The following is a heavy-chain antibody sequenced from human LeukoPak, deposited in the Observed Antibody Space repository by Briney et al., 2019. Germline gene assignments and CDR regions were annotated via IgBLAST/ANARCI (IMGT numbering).Heavy chain of an antibody. CDR2: INTNTGNP. CDR3: AREGGYYDSSGIRLFDY. D-gene: IGHD3-22*01. CDR1: GYTFTSYA. Sequence: GASVKVSCKASGYTFTSYAMNWVRQAPGQGLEWMGWINTNTGNPTYAQGFTGRFVFSLDTSVSTAYLQISSLKAEDTAVYYCAREGGYYDSSGIRLFDYWGQGTLVTVSS. J-gene: IGHJ4*02. V-gene: IGHV7-4-1*02.